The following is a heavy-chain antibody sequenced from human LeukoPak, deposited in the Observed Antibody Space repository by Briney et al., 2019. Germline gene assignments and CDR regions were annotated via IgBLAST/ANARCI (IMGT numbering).Heavy chain of an antibody. Sequence: PSETLSLTCTVSGGSISSGGYYWSWIRQPPGKGLEWIGYIYHSGSTYYNPPLKSRVTIPVDRSKNQFSLKLSSVTAADTAMYYCATGGGSSWYPHFDYWGQGTLVTVSS. CDR1: GGSISSGGYY. CDR3: ATGGGSSWYPHFDY. J-gene: IGHJ4*02. D-gene: IGHD6-13*01. CDR2: IYHSGST. V-gene: IGHV4-30-2*01.